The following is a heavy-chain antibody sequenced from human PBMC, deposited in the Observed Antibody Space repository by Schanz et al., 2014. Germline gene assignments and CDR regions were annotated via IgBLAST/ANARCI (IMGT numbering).Heavy chain of an antibody. CDR3: ARHRFGVFYYGLDV. CDR2: ISDYNGKT. J-gene: IGHJ6*02. V-gene: IGHV1-18*01. Sequence: QVQLIQSGAEVKKPGASVKVSCKASGYTFSSYGITWVRQAPGLGLEWMGWISDYNGKTNYAQKCQDRVIMSTDRSSSTAYLELRSLTSDDSAIYYCARHRFGVFYYGLDVWGQGTTILVSS. CDR1: GYTFSSYG. D-gene: IGHD3-10*01.